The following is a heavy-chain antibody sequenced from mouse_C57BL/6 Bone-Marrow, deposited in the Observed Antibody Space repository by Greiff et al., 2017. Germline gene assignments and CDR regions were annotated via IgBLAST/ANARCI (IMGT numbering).Heavy chain of an antibody. V-gene: IGHV10-3*01. J-gene: IGHJ1*03. D-gene: IGHD2-5*01. Sequence: EVKVVESGGGLVQPKGSLKLSCAASGFTFNTYAMHWVRQAPGKGLEWVARIRSKSSNYATYYADSVKDRFTISRDDSQSMLYLQMNNLKTEDTAMYYCVGDPGDSNYWYFEVWGTGTTVTVSS. CDR1: GFTFNTYA. CDR2: IRSKSSNYAT. CDR3: VGDPGDSNYWYFEV.